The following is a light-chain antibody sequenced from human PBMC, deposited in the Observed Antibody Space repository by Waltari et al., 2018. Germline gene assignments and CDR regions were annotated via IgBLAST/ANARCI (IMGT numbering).Light chain of an antibody. V-gene: IGKV2-29*02. CDR1: HGLLLSHGKTY. CDR3: MQGLHLPRT. J-gene: IGKJ1*01. Sequence: VMTQTPLSLSVTPGQXASIPCKSSHGLLLSHGKTYLYWYLQKAVQPPQLLIYEAYSRFSGVPDRFSGSGSGTDFTLKISRVEAEDVGVYYCMQGLHLPRTFGQGTKVEMK. CDR2: EAY.